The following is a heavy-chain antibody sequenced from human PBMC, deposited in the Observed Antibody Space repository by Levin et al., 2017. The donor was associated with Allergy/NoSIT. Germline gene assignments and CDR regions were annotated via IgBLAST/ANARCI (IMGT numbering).Heavy chain of an antibody. Sequence: GGSLRLSCAASGFTFSSYGMHWVRQAPGKGLEWVAVISYDGSNKYYADSVKGRFTISRDNSKNTLYLQMNSLRAEDTAVYYCAKDYLGSSNSFDYWGQGTLVTVSS. CDR1: GFTFSSYG. CDR3: AKDYLGSSNSFDY. J-gene: IGHJ4*02. V-gene: IGHV3-30*18. D-gene: IGHD6-13*01. CDR2: ISYDGSNK.